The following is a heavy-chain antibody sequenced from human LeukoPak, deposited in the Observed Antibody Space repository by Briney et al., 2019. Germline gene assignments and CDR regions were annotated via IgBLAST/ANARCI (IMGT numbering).Heavy chain of an antibody. J-gene: IGHJ4*02. V-gene: IGHV3-48*03. D-gene: IGHD1-7*01. CDR2: ISSSGSTI. CDR3: ARDWGTSSFDY. Sequence: PGGSLRLSCAASGFTFSIYEMNWVRQAPGKGLEWVSYISSSGSTIYYADSVKGRFTISRDNAKNSLYLQMNSLRAEDTAVYYCARDWGTSSFDYWGQGTLVTVSS. CDR1: GFTFSIYE.